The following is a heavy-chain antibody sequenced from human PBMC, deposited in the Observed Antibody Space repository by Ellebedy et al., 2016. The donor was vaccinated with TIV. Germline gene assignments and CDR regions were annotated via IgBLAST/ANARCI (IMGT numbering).Heavy chain of an antibody. CDR3: AKDIGIDGGSFDY. J-gene: IGHJ4*02. V-gene: IGHV3-9*01. CDR1: GFTFDDYA. Sequence: SLKISCAASGFTFDDYAMHWVRQAPGKGLEWVSGISWNSGSIGYADSVKGRFTISRDNAKNSLYLQMNSLRAEDTALYYCAKDIGIDGGSFDYWGQGTLVTVSS. CDR2: ISWNSGSI. D-gene: IGHD2-15*01.